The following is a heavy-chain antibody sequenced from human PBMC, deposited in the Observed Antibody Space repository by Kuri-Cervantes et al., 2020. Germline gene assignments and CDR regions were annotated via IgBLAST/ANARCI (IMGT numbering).Heavy chain of an antibody. D-gene: IGHD3-10*01. V-gene: IGHV3-43D*04. CDR3: ASGGKGAYYYGSGKTYFDY. CDR1: GFTFDDYA. J-gene: IGHJ4*02. CDR2: ISWDGGST. Sequence: GESLKISCAASGFTFDDYAMHWVRQAPGKGLEWVSLISWDGGSTYYADSVKGRFTISRDNSKNTLYLQMNGLRAEDTAVYYCASGGKGAYYYGSGKTYFDYWGQGTLVTVSS.